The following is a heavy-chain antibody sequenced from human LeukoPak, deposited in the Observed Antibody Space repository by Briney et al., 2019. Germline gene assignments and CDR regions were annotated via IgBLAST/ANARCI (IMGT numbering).Heavy chain of an antibody. Sequence: GASVKVSCKASGYTFTSYDINWVRQATGQGLEWMGWMNPNSGNTGYAQKFQGRVTMTRNTSISTAYMELGSLRSEDTAVYYCARAATMVQGVIITTLRYYYMDVWGKGTTVTVSS. CDR3: ARAATMVQGVIITTLRYYYMDV. CDR1: GYTFTSYD. D-gene: IGHD3-10*01. J-gene: IGHJ6*03. V-gene: IGHV1-8*01. CDR2: MNPNSGNT.